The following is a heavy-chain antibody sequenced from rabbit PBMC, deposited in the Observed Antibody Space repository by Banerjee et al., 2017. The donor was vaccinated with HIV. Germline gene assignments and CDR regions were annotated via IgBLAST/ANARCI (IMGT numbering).Heavy chain of an antibody. CDR3: ARGYVGGGISLL. D-gene: IGHD5-1*01. CDR2: IYTSSGGT. CDR1: GFDFSSVSW. V-gene: IGHV1S40*01. J-gene: IGHJ4*01. Sequence: QSLEESGGDLVKPEGSLTLTCTASGFDFSSVSWMYWVRQAPGKGLEWIACIYTSSGGTNYASWAKGRFTISKTSSTTVTLQMTSLTVADTATYFCARGYVGGGISLLWGQGTLV.